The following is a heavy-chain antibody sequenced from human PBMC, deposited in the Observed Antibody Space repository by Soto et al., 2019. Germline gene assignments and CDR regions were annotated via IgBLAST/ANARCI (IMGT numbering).Heavy chain of an antibody. D-gene: IGHD6-19*01. J-gene: IGHJ4*02. V-gene: IGHV4-59*01. CDR1: GGSTSSYY. Sequence: SETLSLTCIVSGGSTSSYYWIWIRQPPGKGLEWIGYIYRGGSTTYNPSLQSRASISVDTSKNQFSLKLSSVTAADTAVYYCARYGGTAVAGRFDSWGQGTLVTSPQ. CDR3: ARYGGTAVAGRFDS. CDR2: IYRGGST.